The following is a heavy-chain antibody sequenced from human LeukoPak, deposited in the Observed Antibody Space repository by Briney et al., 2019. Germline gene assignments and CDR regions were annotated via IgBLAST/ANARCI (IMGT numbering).Heavy chain of an antibody. Sequence: GGSLRLSCAASGFTFANAWMNWVRQAPGKGLEWVGRIKSKIDGGTTEYAAPVKGRFTIARDDSKNTLYLQLNSLKTEDTAVYYCTTVSYYDSSGYGYWGQGTRVTVSS. CDR3: TTVSYYDSSGYGY. D-gene: IGHD3-22*01. CDR1: GFTFANAW. J-gene: IGHJ4*02. V-gene: IGHV3-15*01. CDR2: IKSKIDGGTT.